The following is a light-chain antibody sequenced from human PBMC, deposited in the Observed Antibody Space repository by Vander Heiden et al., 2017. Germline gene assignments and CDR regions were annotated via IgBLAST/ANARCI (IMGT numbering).Light chain of an antibody. CDR2: GVS. V-gene: IGKV3-20*01. CDR1: QSVSSSY. Sequence: EIVLTQSPGTLSLSPGERATLSCRASQSVSSSYLAWYQQKPGQAPRLLMYGVSSRATGIPDRFSGSGSGTDFTLTISRLEPEDFAVYYCQQYGSSPRTFGGGTKVEIK. CDR3: QQYGSSPRT. J-gene: IGKJ4*01.